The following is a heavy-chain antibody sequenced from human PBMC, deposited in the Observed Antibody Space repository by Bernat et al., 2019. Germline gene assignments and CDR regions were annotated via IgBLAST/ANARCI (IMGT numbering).Heavy chain of an antibody. Sequence: QVQLVQSGAEVKKPGSSVKVSCKASGGTFSSYAISWVRQAPGQGLEWMGGIIPIFGTANYAQKFQGRVTITADESTSTAHMELSSLRSEDTAVYYCAREATRYYYDSSGCFDYWGQGTLVTVSS. V-gene: IGHV1-69*01. CDR3: AREATRYYYDSSGCFDY. CDR1: GGTFSSYA. CDR2: IIPIFGTA. D-gene: IGHD3-22*01. J-gene: IGHJ4*02.